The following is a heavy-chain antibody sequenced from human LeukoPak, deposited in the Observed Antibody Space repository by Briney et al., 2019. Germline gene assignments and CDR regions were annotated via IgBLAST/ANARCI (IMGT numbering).Heavy chain of an antibody. J-gene: IGHJ5*02. CDR2: ISYDGSNK. V-gene: IGHV3-30*04. CDR3: ARDGCSSTSYYGAYNWFDP. D-gene: IGHD2-2*01. Sequence: GGSLRLSFAASGFTFSSYAMHWVRQAPGKGLEGVAVISYDGSNKYYADYVKGRFTISRDNSKNTLYLQMNSLRAEDTAVYYCARDGCSSTSYYGAYNWFDPWGQGTLVTVSS. CDR1: GFTFSSYA.